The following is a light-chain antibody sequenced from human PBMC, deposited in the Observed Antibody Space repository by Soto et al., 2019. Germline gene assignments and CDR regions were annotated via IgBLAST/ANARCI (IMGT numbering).Light chain of an antibody. Sequence: EIVMTHSPATLSVSPGERVTLSCRASQSVSSNLAWYQHKPGQAPRLLIFGASTRATGVPARFSGSGSGTEFTLTICSLQSEDFAVYYCQQYEKWLLTFGGGTKVEIK. J-gene: IGKJ4*01. CDR2: GAS. CDR3: QQYEKWLLT. CDR1: QSVSSN. V-gene: IGKV3-15*01.